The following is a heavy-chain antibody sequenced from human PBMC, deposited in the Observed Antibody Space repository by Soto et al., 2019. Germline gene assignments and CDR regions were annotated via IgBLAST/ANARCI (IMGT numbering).Heavy chain of an antibody. CDR3: ARQPPGVVAAMGSIYNWFDP. CDR2: IYYSGST. CDR1: GGSISSSSYY. J-gene: IGHJ5*02. Sequence: QLQLQESGPGLVKPSETLSLTCTVSGGSISSSSYYWGWIRQPPGKGLEWIGSIYYSGSTYYNPSLKGRVTKSVDTSKNQFSLRLSSVTAADTAVYYCARQPPGVVAAMGSIYNWFDPWGQGTLVTVSS. V-gene: IGHV4-39*01. D-gene: IGHD2-15*01.